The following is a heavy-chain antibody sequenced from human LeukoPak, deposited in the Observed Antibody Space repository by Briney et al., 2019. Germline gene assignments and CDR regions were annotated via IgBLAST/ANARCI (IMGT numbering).Heavy chain of an antibody. V-gene: IGHV3-21*01. J-gene: IGHJ4*02. Sequence: GGSLRLSCAASGFTFSSYSMSWVRQAPGKGLEWVSSISSSSSYIYYADSVKSRFTISRDNAKNSLYLQMNSLRAEDTAVYYCARGYRRDDILTGYYGDYFGYWGQGTLVTVSS. CDR1: GFTFSSYS. CDR2: ISSSSSYI. CDR3: ARGYRRDDILTGYYGDYFGY. D-gene: IGHD3-9*01.